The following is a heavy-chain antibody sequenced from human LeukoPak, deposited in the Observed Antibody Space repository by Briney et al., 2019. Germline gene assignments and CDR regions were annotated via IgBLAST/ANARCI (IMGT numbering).Heavy chain of an antibody. CDR3: AKDMYGSAMVRGVLIDY. CDR2: ISWNSGSI. Sequence: GRSLRLSCAASGFTFDDYAMHWVRQAPGKGLEWVSGISWNSGSIGYADSVKGRFTISRDNAKNSLYLQMNSLRAEDMALYYCAKDMYGSAMVRGVLIDYWGQGTLVTVSS. CDR1: GFTFDDYA. D-gene: IGHD3-10*01. J-gene: IGHJ4*02. V-gene: IGHV3-9*03.